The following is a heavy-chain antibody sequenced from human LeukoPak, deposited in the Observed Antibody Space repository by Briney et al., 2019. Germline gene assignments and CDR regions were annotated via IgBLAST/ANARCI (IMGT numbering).Heavy chain of an antibody. Sequence: ASVKVSCKASGYTFTNYDINWVRQATGQGLVWMGWMNPNSGNTGYAQRFQGRVTMTRDTSTGTAYMDLSSLTSEDTAVYYCARNPAASGSFEYWGQGTLVTVSS. V-gene: IGHV1-8*01. D-gene: IGHD3-10*01. J-gene: IGHJ4*02. CDR1: GYTFTNYD. CDR3: ARNPAASGSFEY. CDR2: MNPNSGNT.